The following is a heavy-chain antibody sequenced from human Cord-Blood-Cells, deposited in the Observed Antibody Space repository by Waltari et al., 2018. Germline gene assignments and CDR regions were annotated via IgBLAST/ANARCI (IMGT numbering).Heavy chain of an antibody. V-gene: IGHV3-30*18. Sequence: QVQLVESGGGVVQPGRSLRLSCAASGFTFSSYGMHWVRQAPGKGLEWVAVISYDGSNKYYADSVKGRFTISRDNSKNTLYLQMNSLRAEDTAVYYCANHDYSNYFDYWGQGTLVTVSS. D-gene: IGHD4-4*01. J-gene: IGHJ4*02. CDR2: ISYDGSNK. CDR1: GFTFSSYG. CDR3: ANHDYSNYFDY.